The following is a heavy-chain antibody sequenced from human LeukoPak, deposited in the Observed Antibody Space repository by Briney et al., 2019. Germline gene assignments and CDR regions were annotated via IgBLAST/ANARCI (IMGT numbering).Heavy chain of an antibody. CDR2: IRGSGDSI. CDR3: AQGFSSTAYDSLGY. Sequence: GGSLRLSCAASGFTFSSYAMTWVRQAPGKGLEWVSAIRGSGDSIYYADSVKGRFTISRDNSKNTLYLQMSSLRADDTAVYFCAQGFSSTAYDSLGYWGQGTLVTVSS. V-gene: IGHV3-23*01. CDR1: GFTFSSYA. J-gene: IGHJ4*02. D-gene: IGHD5-12*01.